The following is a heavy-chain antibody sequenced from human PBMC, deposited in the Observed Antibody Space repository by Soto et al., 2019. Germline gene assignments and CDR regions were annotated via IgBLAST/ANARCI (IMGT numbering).Heavy chain of an antibody. CDR3: AKGERDRALLGYGGNPSVVSPYYFDY. J-gene: IGHJ4*02. CDR1: GFTFSSYG. Sequence: GGSLRLSCAASGFTFSSYGMHWVRQAPGKGLEWVAVISYDGSNKYYADSVKGRFTISRDNSKNTLYLQMNSLRAEDTAVYYCAKGERDRALLGYGGNPSVVSPYYFDYWGQGTLVTVSS. D-gene: IGHD4-17*01. V-gene: IGHV3-30*18. CDR2: ISYDGSNK.